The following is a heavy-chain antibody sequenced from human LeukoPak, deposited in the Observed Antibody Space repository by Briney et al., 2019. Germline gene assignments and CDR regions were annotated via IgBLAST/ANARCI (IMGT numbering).Heavy chain of an antibody. V-gene: IGHV4-59*01. J-gene: IGHJ4*02. Sequence: PSETLSLTCTVSGGSISSYYWTWIRQPPGKGLEWIGYIYHTGSSNYNPSLESRVTISVDTSKNQFSLKLNSVTAADTAVYYCARGDPYHFDYWGQGTLVTVSS. CDR1: GGSISSYY. CDR3: ARGDPYHFDY. CDR2: IYHTGSS.